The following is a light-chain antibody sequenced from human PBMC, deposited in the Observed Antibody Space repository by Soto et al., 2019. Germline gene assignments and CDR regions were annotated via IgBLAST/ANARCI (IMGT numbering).Light chain of an antibody. CDR3: SSYAASNTFV. Sequence: QSALTQPPSASGSPGQSVTISCTGSSSDVGGYNFVSWYQQHPGKAPKLMIYEVSKRPSGVPDRFSGSKSGNTASLTVSGLQADDEAAYYCSSYAASNTFVFGIGTKLTVL. CDR2: EVS. J-gene: IGLJ1*01. V-gene: IGLV2-8*01. CDR1: SSDVGGYNF.